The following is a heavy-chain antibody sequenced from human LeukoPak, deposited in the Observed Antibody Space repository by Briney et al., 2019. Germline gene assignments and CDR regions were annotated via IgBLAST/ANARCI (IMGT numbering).Heavy chain of an antibody. Sequence: ASVKVSCKASGYTFTGYYMHWVRQAPGQGLEWMGRINPNSGGTNYAQKFQGRVTTTRDTSISTAYMELSRLRSDDTAVYYCARVSSGGSSGYLFDYWGQGTLVTVSS. V-gene: IGHV1-2*06. CDR3: ARVSSGGSSGYLFDY. CDR1: GYTFTGYY. D-gene: IGHD3-22*01. CDR2: INPNSGGT. J-gene: IGHJ4*02.